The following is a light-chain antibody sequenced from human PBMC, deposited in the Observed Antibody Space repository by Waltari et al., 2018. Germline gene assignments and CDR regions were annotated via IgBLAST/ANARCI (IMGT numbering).Light chain of an antibody. Sequence: EIVMTQSPATLSVSPGERATISCRASQSVSSNLAWYQQKPGQAPRLLIYCASTRATGIPARFSGSVSGTEFTLTISSLQSEDFAVYYCQQYNNWPPLTFGPGTKVDIK. CDR1: QSVSSN. J-gene: IGKJ3*01. V-gene: IGKV3-15*01. CDR2: CAS. CDR3: QQYNNWPPLT.